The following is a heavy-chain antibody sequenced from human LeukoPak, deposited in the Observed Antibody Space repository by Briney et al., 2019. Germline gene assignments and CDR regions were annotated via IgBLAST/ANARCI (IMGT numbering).Heavy chain of an antibody. V-gene: IGHV7-4-1*02. CDR3: ARDDGDYSYYYYMEV. Sequence: GASVKLSCKASGYTFTNYAINWVRQAPGQGLEWMGWINTKTGNPSFAQGFTGRFVFSFDTSISTAYLQITSLKAEDTAVYYCARDDGDYSYYYYMEVWGKGTTVTVSS. CDR1: GYTFTNYA. CDR2: INTKTGNP. J-gene: IGHJ6*03. D-gene: IGHD4-17*01.